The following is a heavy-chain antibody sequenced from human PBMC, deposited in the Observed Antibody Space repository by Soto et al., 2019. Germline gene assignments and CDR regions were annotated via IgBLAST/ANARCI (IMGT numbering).Heavy chain of an antibody. J-gene: IGHJ6*02. CDR2: IGTAGDT. CDR1: GFTFSSYD. D-gene: IGHD6-25*01. V-gene: IGHV3-13*01. Sequence: GGSLRLSCAASGFTFSSYDMHWVRQATGKGLEWVSAIGTAGDTYYPGSVKGRFTISRENAKNSLYLQMNSLRAEDTAVYYCARGEVGSGNYYYYGMDVWGQGTTVTVSS. CDR3: ARGEVGSGNYYYYGMDV.